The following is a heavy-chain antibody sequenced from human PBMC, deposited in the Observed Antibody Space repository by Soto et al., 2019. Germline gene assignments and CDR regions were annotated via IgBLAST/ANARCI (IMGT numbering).Heavy chain of an antibody. Sequence: QVQLVESGGGVVQPGRSLRLSCAASGFTFSSYAMHWVRQAPGKGLEWVAVISYDGSNKYYADSVKGRFTISRDNSKNTLYLQMNSLRAEDTAVYYCAREYDSSGYMEWYFDLWGRGTLVTVSS. CDR1: GFTFSSYA. CDR2: ISYDGSNK. CDR3: AREYDSSGYMEWYFDL. V-gene: IGHV3-30-3*01. J-gene: IGHJ2*01. D-gene: IGHD3-22*01.